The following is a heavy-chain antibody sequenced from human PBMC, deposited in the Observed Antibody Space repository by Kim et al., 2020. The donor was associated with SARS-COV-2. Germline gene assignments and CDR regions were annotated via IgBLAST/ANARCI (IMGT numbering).Heavy chain of an antibody. Sequence: KDRFTISRDNSKNTLYLQVNSLRAEDTAVYYCARELFAIFGVVTANWFDPWGQGTLVTVSS. J-gene: IGHJ5*02. V-gene: IGHV3-66*01. D-gene: IGHD3-3*01. CDR3: ARELFAIFGVVTANWFDP.